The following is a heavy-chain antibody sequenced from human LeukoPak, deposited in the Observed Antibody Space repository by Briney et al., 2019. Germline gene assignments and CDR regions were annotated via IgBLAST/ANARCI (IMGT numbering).Heavy chain of an antibody. J-gene: IGHJ4*02. V-gene: IGHV4-59*01. CDR1: GGSISSYY. Sequence: KPSETLSLTCTVSGGSISSYYWSWIRQPPGKGLEWIGYIYYSGSTNYNPSLKSRVTISVDTSKNQFSLKLSSVTAADTAVYYCARDRGSYSDYWGQGTLVTVSS. D-gene: IGHD3-16*01. CDR2: IYYSGST. CDR3: ARDRGSYSDY.